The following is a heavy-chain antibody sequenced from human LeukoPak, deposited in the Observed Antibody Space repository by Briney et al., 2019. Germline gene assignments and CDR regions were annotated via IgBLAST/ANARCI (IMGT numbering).Heavy chain of an antibody. J-gene: IGHJ6*03. CDR3: ARDGYRLSGYFYYMDV. Sequence: SVKVSCKASGGTFSSYAISWVRQAPGQGLEWMGGIIPIFGTANYAQKFQGRVTITADESTSTAYMELSSLRSEDTAVYYCARDGYRLSGYFYYMDVWGKGTTVTVSS. V-gene: IGHV1-69*13. CDR1: GGTFSSYA. CDR2: IIPIFGTA. D-gene: IGHD2-2*03.